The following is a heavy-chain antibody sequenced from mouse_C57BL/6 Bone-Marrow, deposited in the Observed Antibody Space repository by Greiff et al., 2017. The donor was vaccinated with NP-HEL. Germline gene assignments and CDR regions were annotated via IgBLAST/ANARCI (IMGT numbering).Heavy chain of an antibody. V-gene: IGHV14-1*01. D-gene: IGHD1-1*01. J-gene: IGHJ4*01. CDR3: TVPPYYGSRYYAMDY. CDR1: GFNIKDYY. Sequence: VQLQQSGAELVRPGASVKLSCTASGFNIKDYYMHWVKQRPEQGLEWIGRIDPEDGDTEYAPKFQGKATMTADTSSNTAYLQLSSLTSEDTAVYYCTVPPYYGSRYYAMDYWGQGTSVTVSS. CDR2: IDPEDGDT.